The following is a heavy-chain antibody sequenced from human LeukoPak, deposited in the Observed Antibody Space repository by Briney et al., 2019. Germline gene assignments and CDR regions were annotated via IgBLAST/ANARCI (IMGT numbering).Heavy chain of an antibody. V-gene: IGHV4-34*01. D-gene: IGHD3-10*01. CDR3: ARNYLYYYGSESYPNFSP. CDR1: GGFLSGYY. Sequence: SETLSLTCAVYGGFLSGYYWSWIRQPPGEGLEWIGENNHSGSTNYNPSLKSRVTISVDTSKNQFSLKLSSVTAADTAVYYCARNYLYYYGSESYPNFSPWGQGTLVTVSS. CDR2: NNHSGST. J-gene: IGHJ5*02.